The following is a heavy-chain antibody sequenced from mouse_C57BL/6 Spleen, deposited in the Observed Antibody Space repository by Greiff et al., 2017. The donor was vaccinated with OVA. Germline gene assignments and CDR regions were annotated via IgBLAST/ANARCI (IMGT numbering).Heavy chain of an antibody. Sequence: QVQLQQPGAELVKPGASVKLSCKASSYTFTSYWMQWVKQRPGQGLEWIGEIDPSDSYTNYNQKFKGKATLTVDTSSSTAYMQLSSLTSEDSAVYYCARRDYYFDYWGQGTTLTVSS. CDR1: SYTFTSYW. J-gene: IGHJ2*01. D-gene: IGHD3-3*01. CDR3: ARRDYYFDY. CDR2: IDPSDSYT. V-gene: IGHV1-50*01.